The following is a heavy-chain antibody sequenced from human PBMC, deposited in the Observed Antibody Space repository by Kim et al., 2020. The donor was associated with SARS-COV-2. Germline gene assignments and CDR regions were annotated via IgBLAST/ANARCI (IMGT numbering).Heavy chain of an antibody. D-gene: IGHD2-8*01. J-gene: IGHJ4*02. CDR3: AKERIVLMVYAMSFDY. Sequence: SLEGQFTISRDNSKITLYLQMNSLGAEDTAVYYCAKERIVLMVYAMSFDYWGQGTLVTVSS. V-gene: IGHV3-23*01.